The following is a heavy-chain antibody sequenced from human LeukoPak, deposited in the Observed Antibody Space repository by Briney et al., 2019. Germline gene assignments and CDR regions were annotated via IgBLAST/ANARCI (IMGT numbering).Heavy chain of an antibody. CDR3: AKDHRSMVSTWPCEFDY. CDR1: GSTFSSYA. J-gene: IGHJ4*02. D-gene: IGHD5/OR15-5a*01. V-gene: IGHV3-23*01. CDR2: ISGSGDYT. Sequence: PGGSLRLSCAASGSTFSSYAVSWVRQAPGEGLEWVSTISGSGDYTFYAASVKGRFTISRDNSKNTLYLQMNSLRAEDTAVYYCAKDHRSMVSTWPCEFDYWGQGTLVTASS.